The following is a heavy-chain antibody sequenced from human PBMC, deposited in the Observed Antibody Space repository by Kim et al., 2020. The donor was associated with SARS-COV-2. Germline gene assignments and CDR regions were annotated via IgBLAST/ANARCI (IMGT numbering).Heavy chain of an antibody. Sequence: GGSLRLSCAASGFTFSGSAMHWVRQASGKGLEWVGRIRSKANSYATAYAASVKGRFTISRDDSKNTAYLQMNSLKTEDTAVYYCTSLLPQPTGIQGPPQGKLRWTDYWGQGTLVTVSS. V-gene: IGHV3-73*01. J-gene: IGHJ4*02. CDR3: TSLLPQPTGIQGPPQGKLRWTDY. D-gene: IGHD4-17*01. CDR1: GFTFSGSA. CDR2: IRSKANSYAT.